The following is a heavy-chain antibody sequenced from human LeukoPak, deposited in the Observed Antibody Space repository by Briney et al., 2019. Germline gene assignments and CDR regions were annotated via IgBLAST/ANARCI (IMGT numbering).Heavy chain of an antibody. J-gene: IGHJ4*02. CDR3: ARMDYYTSGTYTYPNFDY. V-gene: IGHV3-7*03. CDR1: GFTPSRYW. CDR2: IKQDGSET. D-gene: IGHD3-10*01. Sequence: GGSLRLSCAASGFTPSRYWMSWVRQAPGQGLEWVATIKQDGSETYYVDSVKGRFTISRDNAKNSLHLQMNSLRAEDAALVYCARMDYYTSGTYTYPNFDYWGQGTLVTVSS.